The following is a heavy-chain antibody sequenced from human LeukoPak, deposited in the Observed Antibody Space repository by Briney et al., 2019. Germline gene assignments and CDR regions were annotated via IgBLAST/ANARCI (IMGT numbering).Heavy chain of an antibody. J-gene: IGHJ5*02. CDR1: GFTFSSYA. CDR3: AGPLAVAALFDP. Sequence: GGSLRLSCAASGFTFSSYAMSWVRQAPGKGLEWVSAISGSDGSTYYADSVKGRFTISRDNSKNTLYLQMNSLRAEDTAVYYCAGPLAVAALFDPWGQGTLVTVSS. CDR2: ISGSDGST. V-gene: IGHV3-23*01. D-gene: IGHD6-19*01.